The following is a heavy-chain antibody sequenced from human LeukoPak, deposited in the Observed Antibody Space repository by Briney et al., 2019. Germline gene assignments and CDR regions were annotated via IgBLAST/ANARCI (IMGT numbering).Heavy chain of an antibody. D-gene: IGHD2-2*02. Sequence: ASVKVSCKASGYTFTAYGISWARQAPGQGLEWMGWISAYNGNTNYAQKLQGRVTMTTDTSTSTAYMELRSLRSDDTAVYYCARPFDYCSSTSCYITYMDVWGKGTTVTVSS. V-gene: IGHV1-18*01. J-gene: IGHJ6*03. CDR3: ARPFDYCSSTSCYITYMDV. CDR1: GYTFTAYG. CDR2: ISAYNGNT.